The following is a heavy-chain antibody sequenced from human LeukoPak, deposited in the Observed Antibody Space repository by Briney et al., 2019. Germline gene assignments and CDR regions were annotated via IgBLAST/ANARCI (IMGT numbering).Heavy chain of an antibody. J-gene: IGHJ5*02. Sequence: GGSLRLSCAASGFTFSSYAMHWVRQAPGKGLEWVAVISYDGSNKYYADSVKGRFTISRDNSKNTLYLQMNSLRAEDTAVYYCARDQAPSYCSSTSCYSSWFDPWGQGTLVTVSS. V-gene: IGHV3-30-3*01. CDR2: ISYDGSNK. CDR3: ARDQAPSYCSSTSCYSSWFDP. D-gene: IGHD2-2*01. CDR1: GFTFSSYA.